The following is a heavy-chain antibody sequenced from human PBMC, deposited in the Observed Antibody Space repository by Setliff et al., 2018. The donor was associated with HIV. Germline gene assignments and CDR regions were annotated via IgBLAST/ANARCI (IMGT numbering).Heavy chain of an antibody. D-gene: IGHD5-12*01. V-gene: IGHV3-7*03. CDR2: IEQDGSEK. J-gene: IGHJ4*02. Sequence: TGGSLRLSCAASGFSFSSYWMSWVRQAPGKGLEWVANIEQDGSEKNYVDSVKGRFTISRDDSKNTLYLQMNSLKTEDTAVYYCTTEEIYVQGFDYWGQGTLVTVSS. CDR3: TTEEIYVQGFDY. CDR1: GFSFSSYW.